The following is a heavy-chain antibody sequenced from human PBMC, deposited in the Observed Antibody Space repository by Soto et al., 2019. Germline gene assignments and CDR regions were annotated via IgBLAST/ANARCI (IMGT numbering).Heavy chain of an antibody. J-gene: IGHJ1*01. V-gene: IGHV4-59*01. CDR1: GGSISSNY. D-gene: IGHD6-13*01. Sequence: PSETLSLTCTVSGGSISSNYWTWIRQPPGKGLEWIGYVYNSGSTNYNPSLKSRVTISEDTSKSQFSLKVNSMTAADTAVYYCARYRREAVAGYTLDKRGQGIMGTVSS. CDR2: VYNSGST. CDR3: ARYRREAVAGYTLDK.